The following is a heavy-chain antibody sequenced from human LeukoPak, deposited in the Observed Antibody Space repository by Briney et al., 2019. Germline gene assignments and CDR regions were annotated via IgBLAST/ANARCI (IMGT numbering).Heavy chain of an antibody. Sequence: GGSLRLSCAASGFTFSSYAMSWVRQAPGKGLEWVSAISGSGGSTYYADSVEGRFTISRDNSKNTLYLQMNSLRAEDTAVYYCAKDNIVVVPAAGGFDYWGQGTLVTVSS. V-gene: IGHV3-23*01. CDR2: ISGSGGST. J-gene: IGHJ4*02. D-gene: IGHD2-2*01. CDR3: AKDNIVVVPAAGGFDY. CDR1: GFTFSSYA.